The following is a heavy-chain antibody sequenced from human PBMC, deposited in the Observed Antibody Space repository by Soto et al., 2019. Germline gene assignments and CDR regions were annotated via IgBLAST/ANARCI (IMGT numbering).Heavy chain of an antibody. J-gene: IGHJ4*02. CDR1: GFSLNTDGEG. D-gene: IGHD3-10*01. CDR2: IYWDDDE. Sequence: QITLKESGPTQVKPTQTLTLTCSFSGFSLNTDGEGVGWVHQPPVEALEWLALIYWDDDERYSPSLKTRLTITKDTSKNQVVLIMTNMDPVDTATYYCAHSRNLITEDAQVGDFDYWGQGTLVTVSS. CDR3: AHSRNLITEDAQVGDFDY. V-gene: IGHV2-5*02.